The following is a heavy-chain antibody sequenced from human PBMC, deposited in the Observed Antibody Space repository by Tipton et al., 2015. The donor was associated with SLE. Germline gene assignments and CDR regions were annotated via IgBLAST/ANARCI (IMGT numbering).Heavy chain of an antibody. J-gene: IGHJ6*03. V-gene: IGHV4-30-4*01. CDR3: ARDATQIAAARWGNYYMDV. CDR2: IYYSGST. D-gene: IGHD6-13*01. CDR1: GGSISSGDYY. Sequence: TLSLTCTVSGGSISSGDYYWSWIRQPPGKGLEWIGYIYYSGSTYYNPSLKSRVTISVDTSKNQFSLKLGSVTAADTAVYYCARDATQIAAARWGNYYMDVWGKGTTVTVSS.